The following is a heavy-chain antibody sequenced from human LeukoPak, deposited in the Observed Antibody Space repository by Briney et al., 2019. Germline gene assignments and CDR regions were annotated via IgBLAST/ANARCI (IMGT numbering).Heavy chain of an antibody. V-gene: IGHV3-23*01. CDR3: AKDDAWLRFGE. J-gene: IGHJ4*02. CDR2: ISPRGDIK. D-gene: IGHD3-10*01. Sequence: PGGSLRLSCAASGFTFSSYSMSWVRQALGKGLEWVSGISPRGDIKYYADSVKGRFSISRDNSRNTLYLEVSSLTAEDAAVYYCAKDDAWLRFGEWSQGTLVTVSS. CDR1: GFTFSSYS.